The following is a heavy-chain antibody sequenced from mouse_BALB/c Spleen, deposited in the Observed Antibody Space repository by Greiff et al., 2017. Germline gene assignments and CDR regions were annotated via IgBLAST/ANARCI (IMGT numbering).Heavy chain of an antibody. CDR2: INPSTGYT. CDR3: ARRAWFAY. V-gene: IGHV1-7*01. CDR1: GYTFTSYW. Sequence: VQLQESGAELAKPGASVKMSCKASGYTFTSYWMHWVKQRPGQGLEWIGYINPSTGYTEYNQKFKDKATLTADKSSSTAYMQLSSLTSEDSAVYYCARRAWFAYWGQGTLVTVSA. J-gene: IGHJ3*01.